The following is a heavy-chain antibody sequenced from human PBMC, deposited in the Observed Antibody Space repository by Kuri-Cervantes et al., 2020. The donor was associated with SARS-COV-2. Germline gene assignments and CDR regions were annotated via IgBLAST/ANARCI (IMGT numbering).Heavy chain of an antibody. CDR2: VKTNSGNT. D-gene: IGHD1-1*01. V-gene: IGHV1-8*01. CDR1: ETTFPNYD. CDR3: ARLRQLEEGY. J-gene: IGHJ4*02. Sequence: ASVKVSCKAPETTFPNYDINWVRQATGQGLEWMGMVKTNSGNTLYAQIFQGRVTMTRDTSTSTAYMELSSLTSEDTAVYYCARLRQLEEGYWGQGTLVTVSS.